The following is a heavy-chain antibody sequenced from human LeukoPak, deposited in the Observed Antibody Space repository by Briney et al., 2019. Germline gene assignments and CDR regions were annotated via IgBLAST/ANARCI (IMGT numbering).Heavy chain of an antibody. D-gene: IGHD1-26*01. CDR3: ARVRGVGATVAVGNY. V-gene: IGHV3-21*01. CDR2: ISSSSSYI. J-gene: IGHJ4*02. CDR1: GFTFSSYA. Sequence: GGSLRLSCAASGFTFSSYAMSWVRQAPGKGLEWVSSISSSSSYIYYADSVKGRFTISRDNAKNSLYLQMNSLRAEDTAVYYCARVRGVGATVAVGNYWGQGTLVTVSS.